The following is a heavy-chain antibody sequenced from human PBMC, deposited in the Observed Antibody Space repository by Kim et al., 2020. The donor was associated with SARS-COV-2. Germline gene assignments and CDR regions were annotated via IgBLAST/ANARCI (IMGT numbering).Heavy chain of an antibody. D-gene: IGHD6-19*01. CDR1: GDSVSSNSAS. Sequence: SQTLSLTCVISGDSVSSNSASWHWIRQSPSRGLEWLGRTYYRSKWNYEFAVSLKSRITINPDTSKNQFSLQLNSVSPEDTAVYYCARSGVAVTGGGFGYLGQGNLVNVSS. CDR2: TYYRSKWNY. CDR3: ARSGVAVTGGGFGY. J-gene: IGHJ4*02. V-gene: IGHV6-1*01.